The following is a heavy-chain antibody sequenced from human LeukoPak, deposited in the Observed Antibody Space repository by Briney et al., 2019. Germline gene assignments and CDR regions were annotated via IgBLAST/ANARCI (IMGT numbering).Heavy chain of an antibody. J-gene: IGHJ4*02. CDR2: IIPIFGTA. CDR1: GGTFSSYA. V-gene: IGHV1-69*05. Sequence: SVKVSCKASGGTFSSYAISWVRQAPGQGLEWMRGIIPIFGTANYAQKFQGRVTITTDESTSTAYMELSSLRSEDTAVYYCARGYSSSSGYLRPFDYWGQGTLVTVSS. D-gene: IGHD6-6*01. CDR3: ARGYSSSSGYLRPFDY.